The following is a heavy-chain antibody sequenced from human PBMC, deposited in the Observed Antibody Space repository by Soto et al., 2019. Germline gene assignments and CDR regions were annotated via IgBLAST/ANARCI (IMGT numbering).Heavy chain of an antibody. D-gene: IGHD3-10*01. CDR2: MNPNSGNT. CDR3: ARGGENLGVDWFDP. V-gene: IGHV1-8*01. Sequence: QVQLVQSGAEVKKPGASVRVSCKASGYTFTNYDINWVRQATGQGLEWMGWMNPNSGNTGYAQKFQGRVTMTRNTSISTAYMELSSLRSEDTAVHYCARGGENLGVDWFDPWGQGTLVSVS. CDR1: GYTFTNYD. J-gene: IGHJ5*02.